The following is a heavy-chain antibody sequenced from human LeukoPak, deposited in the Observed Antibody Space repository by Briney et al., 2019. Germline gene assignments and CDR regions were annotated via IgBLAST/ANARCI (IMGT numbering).Heavy chain of an antibody. Sequence: GGSLRLSCAASGFTVSINYVSWVRQAPGKGLEWVSVIYSGGSTYYADSVKGRFTISRDNSKNTLYLQMNSLRAEDTAVYYCASSLLYYDILTGYYPFFPWGQGTLVTVSS. V-gene: IGHV3-66*01. CDR1: GFTVSINY. D-gene: IGHD3-9*01. CDR2: IYSGGST. CDR3: ASSLLYYDILTGYYPFFP. J-gene: IGHJ5*02.